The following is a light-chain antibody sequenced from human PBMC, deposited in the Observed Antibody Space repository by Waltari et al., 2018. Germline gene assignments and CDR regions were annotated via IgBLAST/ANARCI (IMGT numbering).Light chain of an antibody. Sequence: QSALTQPASVSGSPGQSITISCTPTSSDIDSSNYVYAHQQHPGKAPKLLIYDVTKRPPGVSNRCSGSKSGTTASLTISGLQGEDEADYYCSSHTSSSTLVFGGGTRLTVL. V-gene: IGLV2-14*01. CDR1: SSDIDSSNY. CDR3: SSHTSSSTLV. CDR2: DVT. J-gene: IGLJ3*02.